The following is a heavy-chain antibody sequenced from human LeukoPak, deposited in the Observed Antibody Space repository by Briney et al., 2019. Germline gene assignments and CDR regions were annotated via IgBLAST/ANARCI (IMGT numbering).Heavy chain of an antibody. CDR1: GFTFSSYS. CDR3: ARDFGYDYVWGSYRANPIDY. Sequence: PGGSLRLSCAASGFTFSSYSMDWVRQAPGKGPEWVSYISSSSSTIYYADSVKGRFTISRDNAKKSLYLQMNSLRAEDTAVYYCARDFGYDYVWGSYRANPIDYWGQGTLVTVSS. J-gene: IGHJ4*02. CDR2: ISSSSSTI. V-gene: IGHV3-48*01. D-gene: IGHD3-16*02.